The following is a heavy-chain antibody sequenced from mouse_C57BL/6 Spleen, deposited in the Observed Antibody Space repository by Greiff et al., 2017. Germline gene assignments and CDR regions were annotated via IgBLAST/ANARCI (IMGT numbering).Heavy chain of an antibody. J-gene: IGHJ4*01. V-gene: IGHV1-82*01. CDR3: ASEGYSSYDAMDY. Sequence: VQLQQSGPELVKPGASVKISCKASGYAFTSSWMNWVKQRPGKGLEWIGRIYPGDGDTNYNGKFKGKATLTVDKSSSTAYMQLSSLTSEDSAVYCCASEGYSSYDAMDYWGQGTSVTVSS. CDR2: IYPGDGDT. CDR1: GYAFTSSW. D-gene: IGHD2-5*01.